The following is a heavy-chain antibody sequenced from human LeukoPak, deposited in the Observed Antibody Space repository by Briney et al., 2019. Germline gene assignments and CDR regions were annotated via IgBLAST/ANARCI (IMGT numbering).Heavy chain of an antibody. CDR1: GFTFSNYA. D-gene: IGHD6-6*01. V-gene: IGHV3-23*01. CDR3: ARGLYSSSP. J-gene: IGHJ4*02. CDR2: ISGSGGST. Sequence: PGGSLRLSCTASGFTFSNYAMNWVRQAPGKGLEWVSAISGSGGSTYYADSVKGRFTISRDSSKNTLYLQMNSLRAEDTAVYYSARGLYSSSPWGQGILVTVSS.